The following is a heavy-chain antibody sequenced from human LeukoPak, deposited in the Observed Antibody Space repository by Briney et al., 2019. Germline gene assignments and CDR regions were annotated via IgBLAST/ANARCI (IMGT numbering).Heavy chain of an antibody. CDR3: AKNLYQLLSYYFDY. Sequence: GGSLRLSCAASGFTFSSYGMSWVRQAPGKGLEWVSATSGSGGSTYYADSVKGRFTISRDNSKNTLYLQMNSLRAEDTAVYYCAKNLYQLLSYYFDYWGQGTLVTVSS. CDR1: GFTFSSYG. J-gene: IGHJ4*02. D-gene: IGHD2-2*01. CDR2: TSGSGGST. V-gene: IGHV3-23*01.